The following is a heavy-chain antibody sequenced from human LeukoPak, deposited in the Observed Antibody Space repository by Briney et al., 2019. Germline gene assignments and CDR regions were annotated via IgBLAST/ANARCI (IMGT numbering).Heavy chain of an antibody. Sequence: GGSLRLSCAASGFTFSSYAMHWVRQAPGKGLEWVAVISYDGSNKYYADSVKGRFTISRDNSKNTLYLQMNSLRAEDPAVYYCARGGDHYGDYVYYWGQGTLVTVSS. CDR3: ARGGDHYGDYVYY. CDR1: GFTFSSYA. J-gene: IGHJ4*02. CDR2: ISYDGSNK. V-gene: IGHV3-30-3*01. D-gene: IGHD4-17*01.